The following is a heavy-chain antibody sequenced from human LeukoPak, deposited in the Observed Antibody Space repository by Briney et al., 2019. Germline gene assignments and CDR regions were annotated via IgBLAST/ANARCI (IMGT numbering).Heavy chain of an antibody. CDR1: GGPISSSDYY. CDR2: IYYSGNT. J-gene: IGHJ4*02. CDR3: ARQGLIVMAGEGDFDY. Sequence: SETLSLSCTVSGGPISSSDYYWAWIRQPPGRSLEWIGSIYYSGNTHYNPSLKSRVTISVDTSKNQFSLKLSSVTAADTAGYYCARQGLIVMAGEGDFDYWGQGTLVTVSS. V-gene: IGHV4-39*01. D-gene: IGHD5-24*01.